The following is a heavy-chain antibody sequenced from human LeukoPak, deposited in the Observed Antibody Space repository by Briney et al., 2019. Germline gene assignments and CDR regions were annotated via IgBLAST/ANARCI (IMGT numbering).Heavy chain of an antibody. D-gene: IGHD1-1*01. J-gene: IGHJ4*02. Sequence: GGSLRLSCAASGFTFSSSVMRSVCQAPGKGLEWVSTITSSGSTYYGDSVKGRFTISRDNSKNTLYLQMNSLRAEDTAVYYCATRGTIPTRYCHQWGQGTLVTVSS. CDR1: GFTFSSSV. CDR3: ATRGTIPTRYCHQ. V-gene: IGHV3-23*01. CDR2: ITSSGST.